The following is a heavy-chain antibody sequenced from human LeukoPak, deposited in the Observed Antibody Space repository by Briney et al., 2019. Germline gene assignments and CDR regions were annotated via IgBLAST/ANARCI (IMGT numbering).Heavy chain of an antibody. V-gene: IGHV4-39*07. J-gene: IGHJ3*02. CDR2: IYYSGST. D-gene: IGHD1-26*01. Sequence: WVRQAPGKGLEWIGSIYYSGSTYYNPSLKSRVTISVDTSKNQFSLKLSSVTAADTAVYYCARGLASAGSYYWGDAFDIWGQGTMVTVSS. CDR3: ARGLASAGSYYWGDAFDI.